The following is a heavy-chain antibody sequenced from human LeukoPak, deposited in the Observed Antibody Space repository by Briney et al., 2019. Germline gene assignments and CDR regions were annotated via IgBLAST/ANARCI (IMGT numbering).Heavy chain of an antibody. J-gene: IGHJ4*02. CDR3: ARSCDGDCYSDY. D-gene: IGHD2-21*02. CDR1: GFTFSNYS. V-gene: IGHV3-21*01. Sequence: GGSLRLSCAASGFTFSNYSMNWVRQAPGKGLEWVSYIGSTSHFRYYADSLKGRVTISRDNAKNTLYLQMSSLRVEDTAVYYCARSCDGDCYSDYWGQGTLVTVSS. CDR2: IGSTSHFR.